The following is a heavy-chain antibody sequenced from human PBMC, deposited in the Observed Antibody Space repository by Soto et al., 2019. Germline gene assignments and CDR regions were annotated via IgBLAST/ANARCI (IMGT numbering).Heavy chain of an antibody. V-gene: IGHV4-31*03. Sequence: SETLSLTCTVSGGSISSGGYYWSWIRQHPGKGLEWIGYIYYSGSTYYNPSLKSRVTISVDTSKNQFSLKLSSVTAADTAVYYCARVRITMIVVFDYWGQGTMVTVYS. J-gene: IGHJ4*02. CDR2: IYYSGST. D-gene: IGHD3-22*01. CDR1: GGSISSGGYY. CDR3: ARVRITMIVVFDY.